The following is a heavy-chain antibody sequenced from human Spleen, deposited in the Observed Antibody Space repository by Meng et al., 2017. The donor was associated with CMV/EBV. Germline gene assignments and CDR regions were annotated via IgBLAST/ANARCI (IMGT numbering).Heavy chain of an antibody. V-gene: IGHV1-69*05. CDR3: ARGLRGSSVFRFDY. CDR1: GGTFISYA. Sequence: SGGTFISYAISWVRQAPGQGLEWMGGIIPIFGTANYAQKFQGRVTITTDESTSTAYMELSSLRSEDTAVYYCARGLRGSSVFRFDYWGQGTLVTVSS. D-gene: IGHD6-6*01. CDR2: IIPIFGTA. J-gene: IGHJ4*02.